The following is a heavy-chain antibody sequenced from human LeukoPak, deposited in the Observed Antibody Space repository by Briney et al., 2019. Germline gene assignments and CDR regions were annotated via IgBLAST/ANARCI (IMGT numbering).Heavy chain of an antibody. V-gene: IGHV3-23*01. CDR2: ISGGGAGT. CDR1: RFTFSSYA. Sequence: GGSLRLSCAASRFTFSSYAMSWVRQAPGKGLEWVSAISGGGAGTYYADSVKGRFTISRDNSKNTLYLQMYSLRAEDTAVYYCARLPAAINGYFDPWGQGTLVTVSS. D-gene: IGHD2-2*01. J-gene: IGHJ5*02. CDR3: ARLPAAINGYFDP.